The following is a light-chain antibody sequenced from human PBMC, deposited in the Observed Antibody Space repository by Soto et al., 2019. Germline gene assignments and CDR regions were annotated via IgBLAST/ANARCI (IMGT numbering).Light chain of an antibody. Sequence: DFQMTQSPSSLSASVGDRVTITCRATQAIKNFLNWYQQKPGRDPKLLISDASTLQRGFPTRFSESGSGTLITYVITSLQPADVETYSWQQSDNLPLTCGQGTRLDIK. CDR1: QAIKNF. J-gene: IGKJ5*01. CDR3: QQSDNLPLT. CDR2: DAS. V-gene: IGKV1-33*01.